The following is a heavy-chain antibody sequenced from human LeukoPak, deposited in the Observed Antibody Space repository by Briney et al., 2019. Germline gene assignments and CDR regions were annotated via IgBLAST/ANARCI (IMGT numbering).Heavy chain of an antibody. Sequence: PSQTLSLTCTVSGGSISSGGYYWSWIRQHPGKGLEWIGYFYFISWSAYYNPSLKSRVTISGDTSKNQFSLNLSSVTAADTAVYYCARGSPSDYWGQGTLVTVSS. CDR3: ARGSPSDY. V-gene: IGHV4-31*03. CDR2: FYFISWSA. D-gene: IGHD2-15*01. J-gene: IGHJ4*02. CDR1: GGSISSGGYY.